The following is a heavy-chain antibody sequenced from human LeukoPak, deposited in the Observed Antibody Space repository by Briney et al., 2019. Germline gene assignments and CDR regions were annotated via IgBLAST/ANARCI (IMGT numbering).Heavy chain of an antibody. CDR2: INRNGGST. D-gene: IGHD2-8*01. CDR3: ARGFRNGPFDC. Sequence: GGSLRLSCEASGFTFDDYGMSWVRQPPGKGLEWVSGINRNGGSTDYAGSVKGRFTISRDNAKTSHFLQMNSLRVEDTALYYCARGFRNGPFDCWGQGTLVTVSS. J-gene: IGHJ4*02. V-gene: IGHV3-20*04. CDR1: GFTFDDYG.